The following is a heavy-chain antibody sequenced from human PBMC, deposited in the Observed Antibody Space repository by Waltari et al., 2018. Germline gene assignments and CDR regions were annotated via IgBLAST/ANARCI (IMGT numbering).Heavy chain of an antibody. CDR2: IYTTGTT. D-gene: IGHD6-6*01. Sequence: QVQLQESGPGLVKPSQTLSLICTVSGGSITSGNYYWTWIRQPVGKGLEWIGRIYTTGTTTYNPSLRSRVTILVDTSNNHFSLRLSSVTAADTAVYYCAREPSVAARSYWYFDLWGRGTLVTVSS. J-gene: IGHJ2*01. CDR1: GGSITSGNYY. CDR3: AREPSVAARSYWYFDL. V-gene: IGHV4-61*02.